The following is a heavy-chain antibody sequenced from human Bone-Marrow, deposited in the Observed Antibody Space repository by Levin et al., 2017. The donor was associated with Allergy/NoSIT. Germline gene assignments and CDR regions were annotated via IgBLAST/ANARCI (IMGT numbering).Heavy chain of an antibody. V-gene: IGHV4-59*08. J-gene: IGHJ4*02. D-gene: IGHD2/OR15-2a*01. Sequence: SQTLSLTCTVSGDSISPDYWSWLRQPPGKGLEWIGYIFYTGDTKYNRSLRSRVTMSVDTSKNQFSLNLRSVTAADTAVYYCVRHPARNIAGWRGFDYWGQGILVAGSS. CDR2: IFYTGDT. CDR3: VRHPARNIAGWRGFDY. CDR1: GDSISPDY.